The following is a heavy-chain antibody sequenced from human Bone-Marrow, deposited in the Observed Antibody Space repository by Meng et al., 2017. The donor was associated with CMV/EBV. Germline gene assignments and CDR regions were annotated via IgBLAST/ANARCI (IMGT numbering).Heavy chain of an antibody. J-gene: IGHJ6*02. V-gene: IGHV3-9*01. Sequence: SLKISCAASGFTFDDYAMHWVRQAPGKGLEWVSGISWNSGSMGYADSVKGRFTISRDNAKKSFYLQMNNLRVGDTAVYYCTRSPNGMDVWGQGNTVTVSS. CDR1: GFTFDDYA. CDR2: ISWNSGSM. CDR3: TRSPNGMDV.